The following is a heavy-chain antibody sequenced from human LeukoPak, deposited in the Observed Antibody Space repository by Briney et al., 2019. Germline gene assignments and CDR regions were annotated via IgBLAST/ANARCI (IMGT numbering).Heavy chain of an antibody. CDR2: INTDGSTT. CDR1: GFTFSSYW. J-gene: IGHJ4*02. CDR3: AKDDAWLRFGE. V-gene: IGHV3-74*01. D-gene: IGHD3-10*01. Sequence: GGSLRLSCAASGFTFSSYWMHWVRQAPGKGLVWVSRINTDGSTTTYADSVKGRFTISRDNSKNTLYLEVISLTAEDTAVYYCAKDDAWLRFGEWSQGTLVTVSS.